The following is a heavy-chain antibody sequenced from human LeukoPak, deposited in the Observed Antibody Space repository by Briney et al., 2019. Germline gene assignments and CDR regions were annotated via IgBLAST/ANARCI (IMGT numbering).Heavy chain of an antibody. CDR1: GFTFSTSW. CDR3: AKDLGRGDSHGYWPSVSDY. J-gene: IGHJ4*02. CDR2: ISGSGGST. D-gene: IGHD3-22*01. Sequence: PAGPLRLSCGASGFTFSTSWMSWVCQAPRKGLEWVSSISGSGGSTYYEDSAKGRFTTSRDNSKNTVYLQMNSLRAEDTAVYYCAKDLGRGDSHGYWPSVSDYWGQGTLVTVSS. V-gene: IGHV3-23*01.